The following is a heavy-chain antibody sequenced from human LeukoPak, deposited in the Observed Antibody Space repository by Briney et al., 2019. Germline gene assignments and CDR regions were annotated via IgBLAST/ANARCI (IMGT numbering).Heavy chain of an antibody. Sequence: SETLSLTCTVSGGSISSASYYWGWIRQSPGKGLEWIANIYYSGGTYYNPSLESRVTMSVDTSKNQFYLKLSSVTAADTAMYYCARRRFPGTFDYWGQGALVTVSS. CDR1: GGSISSASYY. CDR2: IYYSGGT. D-gene: IGHD6-13*01. CDR3: ARRRFPGTFDY. V-gene: IGHV4-39*07. J-gene: IGHJ4*02.